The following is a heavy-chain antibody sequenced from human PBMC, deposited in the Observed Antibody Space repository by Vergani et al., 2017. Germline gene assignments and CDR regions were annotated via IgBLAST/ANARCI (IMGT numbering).Heavy chain of an antibody. V-gene: IGHV4-34*01. J-gene: IGHJ6*03. D-gene: IGHD4-11*01. CDR3: ARVNTETNGHLYYYYYMDV. CDR2: IDHTGRP. Sequence: QVQIQQWGGGLLKPSETLSLTCVVNGGSFTSYHWTWIRQSPGEGLEWVGDIDHTGRPYYNPSLKRRLTMSVDKSRNQFSLTLNSVTATDTAIYFCARVNTETNGHLYYYYYMDVWGQGTAVTVS. CDR1: GGSFTSYH.